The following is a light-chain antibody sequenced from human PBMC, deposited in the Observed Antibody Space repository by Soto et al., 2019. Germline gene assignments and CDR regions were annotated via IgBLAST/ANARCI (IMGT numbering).Light chain of an antibody. V-gene: IGKV1-9*01. CDR2: VAS. CDR1: QGISTS. Sequence: IPLTQSPSSLSASVGDRVTITCRASQGISTSLAWYQQKPGKAPKLLIYVASTLQSGVPSRFSGSGSGTDFTLTISSLQTEDFATYYCQQYKSYPLSFGGGSKVEIK. CDR3: QQYKSYPLS. J-gene: IGKJ4*01.